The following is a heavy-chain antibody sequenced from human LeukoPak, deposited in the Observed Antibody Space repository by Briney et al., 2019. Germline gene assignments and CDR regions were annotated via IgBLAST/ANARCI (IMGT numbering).Heavy chain of an antibody. CDR3: AREAGTDAFDV. J-gene: IGHJ3*01. CDR1: GYTFTSYD. D-gene: IGHD1-1*01. Sequence: ASVKVSCKAYGYTFTSYDINWVRQATGQGLEWMGWMNPNSGNTDYAQKFQGRATITRNTSISTPYMQLSSLRSKDTAAYYCAREAGTDAFDVWGQGTMVTVYS. CDR2: MNPNSGNT. V-gene: IGHV1-8*03.